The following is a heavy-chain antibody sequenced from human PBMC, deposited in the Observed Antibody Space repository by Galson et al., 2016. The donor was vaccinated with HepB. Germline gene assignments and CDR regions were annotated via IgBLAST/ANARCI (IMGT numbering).Heavy chain of an antibody. CDR3: GKGIGIQLWDFPDS. CDR1: GFTFRKFA. CDR2: INSSGRGT. Sequence: SLRLSCAASGFTFRKFAMTWVRQAPGKGLEWVSLINSSGRGTKYADSVKGRLTISRDDSTNTVYLQMNSLTVEDTAVYYCGKGIGIQLWDFPDSWGQGTVVTVSS. D-gene: IGHD5-18*01. J-gene: IGHJ4*02. V-gene: IGHV3-23*01.